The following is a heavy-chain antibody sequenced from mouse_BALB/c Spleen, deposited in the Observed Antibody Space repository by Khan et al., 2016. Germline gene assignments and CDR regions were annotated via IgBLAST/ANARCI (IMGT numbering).Heavy chain of an antibody. CDR3: GRGDY. CDR1: GFTFSSFG. Sequence: EVELVESGGGLVQPGGSRKLSCAASGFTFSSFGMHWVRQAPEKGLEWVAFISSGSSAIYYADTVKGRFTISRDTPSNTLVLQMTSLRSEDTAMYYCGRGDYWGQGTTLTVSS. V-gene: IGHV5-17*02. J-gene: IGHJ2*01. CDR2: ISSGSSAI.